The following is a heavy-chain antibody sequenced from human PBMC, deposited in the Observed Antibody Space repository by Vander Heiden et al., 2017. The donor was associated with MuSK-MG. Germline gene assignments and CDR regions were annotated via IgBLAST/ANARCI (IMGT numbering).Heavy chain of an antibody. D-gene: IGHD3-10*01. CDR2: IIPIFGTA. CDR1: GGTFTSYA. CDR3: ARGSGSGSYYLASNWYFDL. V-gene: IGHV1-69*01. Sequence: QVQLVQSGAEVKKPGSSVKVSCKASGGTFTSYAISWVRQAPGQGREWMGGIIPIFGTANYAQKFQGRVTITADESTSTAYMELSSLRSEDTAVYYCARGSGSGSYYLASNWYFDLWGRGTLVTVSS. J-gene: IGHJ2*01.